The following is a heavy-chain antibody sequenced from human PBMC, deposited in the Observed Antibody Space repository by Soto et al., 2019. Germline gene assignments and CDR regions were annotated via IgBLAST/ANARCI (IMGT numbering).Heavy chain of an antibody. V-gene: IGHV1-69*12. J-gene: IGHJ5*02. CDR2: IIPIFGTA. D-gene: IGHD3-22*01. CDR3: ARDRGPSSGYYPYWFDP. CDR1: GGTFSSYA. Sequence: QVQLVQSGAAVKKPGSSVKVSCKASGGTFSSYAITWVRQAPGQGLEWMGGIIPIFGTANYAQKFQARVTITADESTRTAYMELSSLRSEDTAVYYCARDRGPSSGYYPYWFDPWGQGTLVTVSS.